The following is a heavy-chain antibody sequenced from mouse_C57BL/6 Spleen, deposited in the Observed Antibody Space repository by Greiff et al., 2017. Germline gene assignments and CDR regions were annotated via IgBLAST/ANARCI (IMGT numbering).Heavy chain of an antibody. CDR3: ARAQTGYFDY. D-gene: IGHD4-1*01. Sequence: EVKLMESGGGLVKPGGSLKLSCAASGFTFSSYAMSWVRQTPEKRLEWVATISDGGSYTYYPDNVKGRFTISRDNAKNNLYLQMSHLKSEDTAMYYCARAQTGYFDYWGQGTTLTVSS. CDR1: GFTFSSYA. J-gene: IGHJ2*01. V-gene: IGHV5-4*03. CDR2: ISDGGSYT.